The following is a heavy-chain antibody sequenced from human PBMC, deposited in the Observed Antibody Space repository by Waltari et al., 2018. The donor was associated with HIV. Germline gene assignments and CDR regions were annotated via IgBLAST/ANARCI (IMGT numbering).Heavy chain of an antibody. CDR2: IRSKVNNYAT. D-gene: IGHD6-19*01. Sequence: EAQLVESGGGLVQPGGSLKLSCAASGFAFSGSTLHWVRQAPGKGLEWIGRIRSKVNNYATEYVASVKGRFTISRDDSKNTAYLQMNSLKSEDTATYYCSRHGSGWGRDYWGQGTQVTVSS. CDR3: SRHGSGWGRDY. CDR1: GFAFSGST. V-gene: IGHV3-73*02. J-gene: IGHJ4*02.